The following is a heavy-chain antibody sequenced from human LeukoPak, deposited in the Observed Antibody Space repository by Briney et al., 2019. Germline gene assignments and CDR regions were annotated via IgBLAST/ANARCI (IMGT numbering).Heavy chain of an antibody. CDR3: ARDLWH. Sequence: PSETLSLTCTVSGYSISSGYYWGWIRQPPGKGLEWIGSIYHSGSTYYNPSLKSRVTISVDTSKNQFSLKLSSVTAADTAVYYCARDLWHWGQGTLVTVSS. D-gene: IGHD2-21*01. CDR2: IYHSGST. CDR1: GYSISSGYY. J-gene: IGHJ4*02. V-gene: IGHV4-38-2*02.